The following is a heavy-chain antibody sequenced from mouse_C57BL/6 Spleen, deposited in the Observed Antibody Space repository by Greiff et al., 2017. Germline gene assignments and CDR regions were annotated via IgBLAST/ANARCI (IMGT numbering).Heavy chain of an antibody. Sequence: EVKLVESGGGLVKPGGSLKLSCAASGFTFSSYAMSWVRQTPEKRLEWVATISDGGSYTYYPDNVKGRFTISRDNAKNNLYLQMSHLKSEDTAMYYCAREPPIATVVARWYFDVWGTGTTVTVSS. CDR2: ISDGGSYT. V-gene: IGHV5-4*01. J-gene: IGHJ1*03. D-gene: IGHD1-1*01. CDR1: GFTFSSYA. CDR3: AREPPIATVVARWYFDV.